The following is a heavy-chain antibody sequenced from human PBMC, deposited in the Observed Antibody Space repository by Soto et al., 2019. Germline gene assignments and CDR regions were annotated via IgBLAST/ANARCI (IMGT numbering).Heavy chain of an antibody. D-gene: IGHD6-19*01. CDR3: AKEYEYSSGWERIDY. J-gene: IGHJ4*02. CDR2: ISGSGVST. V-gene: IGHV3-23*01. Sequence: EVQVLESGGGLVQPGGSLRLSCAASGFTLSSYAMSWVRQAPGKGLEWVSAISGSGVSTYYADSVKGRFTISRDNSKNTLYLQMNSLRAEDTAVYYCAKEYEYSSGWERIDYWGQGTLVTVSS. CDR1: GFTLSSYA.